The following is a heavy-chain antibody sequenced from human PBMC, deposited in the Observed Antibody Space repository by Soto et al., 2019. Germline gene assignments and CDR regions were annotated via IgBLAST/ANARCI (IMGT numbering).Heavy chain of an antibody. CDR3: ARGVVVVAATRDWYFDL. V-gene: IGHV1-69*02. D-gene: IGHD2-15*01. CDR1: GGTFSSYT. J-gene: IGHJ2*01. CDR2: IIPILGIA. Sequence: QVQLVQSGAEVKKPGSSVKVSCKASGGTFSSYTISWVRQAPGQGLEWMGRIIPILGIANYAQKFQGRVTITEDKSTSTAYMELSSLRSEDTAVYYCARGVVVVAATRDWYFDLWGRGTLVTVSS.